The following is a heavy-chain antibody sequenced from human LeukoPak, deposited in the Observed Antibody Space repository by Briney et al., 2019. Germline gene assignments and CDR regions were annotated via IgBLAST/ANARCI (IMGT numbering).Heavy chain of an antibody. CDR1: GGSISTSSYY. Sequence: PSETLSLTCTVSGGSISTSSYYWGWVRQPPGKGLEWIGNIFYSGSTYYSPSLKSRVTISLDTSRNQFSLKLNSVTAADTAVYYCARQAVAGRTFDYWGQGTLVTVSS. CDR3: ARQAVAGRTFDY. V-gene: IGHV4-39*07. CDR2: IFYSGST. J-gene: IGHJ4*02. D-gene: IGHD6-19*01.